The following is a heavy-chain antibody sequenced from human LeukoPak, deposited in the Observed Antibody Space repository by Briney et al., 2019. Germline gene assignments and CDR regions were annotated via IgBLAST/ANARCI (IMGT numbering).Heavy chain of an antibody. Sequence: PGGSLRLSCAASGFTFSSYGMHWVRQAPGKGLEWVAVISYDGSNKYYADSVKGRFTISRDNSKNSLYLQMNSLRAEDTAVYYCAKDLEETDYYDSSTYYRAHDYWGQGTLVTVSS. J-gene: IGHJ4*02. V-gene: IGHV3-30*18. CDR3: AKDLEETDYYDSSTYYRAHDY. CDR2: ISYDGSNK. CDR1: GFTFSSYG. D-gene: IGHD3-22*01.